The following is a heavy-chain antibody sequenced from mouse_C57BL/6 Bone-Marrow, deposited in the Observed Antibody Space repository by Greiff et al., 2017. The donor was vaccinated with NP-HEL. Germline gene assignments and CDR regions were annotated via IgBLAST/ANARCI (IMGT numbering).Heavy chain of an antibody. V-gene: IGHV1-7*01. D-gene: IGHD1-1*01. CDR1: GYTFTSYW. CDR2: INPSSGYT. CDR3: ARNLGYGSSLAWCAY. J-gene: IGHJ3*01. Sequence: QVQLQQSGAELAKPGASVKLSCKASGYTFTSYWMHWVKQRPGQGLEWIGYINPSSGYTKYNQKFKDKATLTADKSSSTAYMQMSSLTSEDSAVYFGARNLGYGSSLAWCAYWGQGTLVTVSA.